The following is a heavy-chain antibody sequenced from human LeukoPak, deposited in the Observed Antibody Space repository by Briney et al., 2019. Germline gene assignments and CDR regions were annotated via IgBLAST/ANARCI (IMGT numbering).Heavy chain of an antibody. Sequence: TLSLTCTVSGGSISSGSYYWSWIRQPAGKGLEWIGRIYTSGSTNYNPSLKSRVTISVDTSKNQFSLKLSSVTAADTAVYYCARDRGIYCGGDCYHNWFDPWGQGTLVTVSS. V-gene: IGHV4-61*02. CDR1: GGSISSGSYY. D-gene: IGHD2-21*01. CDR3: ARDRGIYCGGDCYHNWFDP. CDR2: IYTSGST. J-gene: IGHJ5*02.